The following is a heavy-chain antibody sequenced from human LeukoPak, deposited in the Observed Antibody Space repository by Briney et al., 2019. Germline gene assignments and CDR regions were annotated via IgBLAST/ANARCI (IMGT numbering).Heavy chain of an antibody. CDR2: ISGSGSST. CDR1: ALAFTSSA. D-gene: IGHD3-22*01. V-gene: IGHV3-23*01. CDR3: ASTYYYDSSGYSHPPGAFDI. Sequence: PGGSLRLSCAASALAFTSSAMSWVRQAPGKGLEWVSGISGSGSSTYYADSVKGRFTISRDNSKNTLYLQMNSLRAEDTAVYYCASTYYYDSSGYSHPPGAFDIWGQGTMVTVSS. J-gene: IGHJ3*02.